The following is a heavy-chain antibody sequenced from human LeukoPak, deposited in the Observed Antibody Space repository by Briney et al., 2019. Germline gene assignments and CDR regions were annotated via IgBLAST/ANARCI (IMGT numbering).Heavy chain of an antibody. V-gene: IGHV3-30-3*01. J-gene: IGHJ4*02. D-gene: IGHD2-15*01. CDR2: ISFDGTNE. CDR3: ARRGSGGSWLYYFDY. Sequence: AGSLRLSCAASGFTFSTYAMHWVRQAPGKGLEWVAVISFDGTNEYYADSVEGRFTISKDNSRNTVYLQMNSLRPEDTAVYYCARRGSGGSWLYYFDYWGQGTLVTVSS. CDR1: GFTFSTYA.